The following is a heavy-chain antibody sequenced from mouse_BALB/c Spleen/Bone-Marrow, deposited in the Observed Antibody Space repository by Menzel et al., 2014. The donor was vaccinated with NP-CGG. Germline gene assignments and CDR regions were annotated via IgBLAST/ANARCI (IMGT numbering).Heavy chain of an antibody. CDR3: ARQITTVDYAMDY. D-gene: IGHD1-1*01. CDR2: INPSTGYT. Sequence: LMESGAELAKPGASVKMSCKASGYTFTSYWMHWVKQRPGQGLEWIGYINPSTGYTEYNQKFKDKATLTADKSSNTAYMQLSSLTSEDSAVYYCARQITTVDYAMDYWCQGTSVTVSS. J-gene: IGHJ4*01. CDR1: GYTFTSYW. V-gene: IGHV1-7*01.